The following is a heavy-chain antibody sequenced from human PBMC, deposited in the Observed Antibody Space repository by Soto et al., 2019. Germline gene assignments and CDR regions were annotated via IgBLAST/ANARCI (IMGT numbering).Heavy chain of an antibody. CDR3: ARDGGCSGGSCYNWFDP. CDR2: ISSSSSTI. CDR1: GFTFSSYS. J-gene: IGHJ5*02. V-gene: IGHV3-48*02. Sequence: GGSLRLSCAASGFTFSSYSMNWVRQAPGKGLEWVSYISSSSSTIYYADSVKGRFTISRDNAKNSLYLQMNSLRDEDTAVYYCARDGGCSGGSCYNWFDPWGQGTLVTVSS. D-gene: IGHD2-15*01.